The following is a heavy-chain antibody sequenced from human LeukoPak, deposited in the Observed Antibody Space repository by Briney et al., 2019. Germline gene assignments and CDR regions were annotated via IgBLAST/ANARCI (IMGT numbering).Heavy chain of an antibody. D-gene: IGHD3-10*01. V-gene: IGHV4-34*01. CDR1: GGSISGYY. CDR2: INHSGST. CDR3: ARLRHYYGSGSYYTRPDSHDY. J-gene: IGHJ4*02. Sequence: PSETRSLTCTVSGGSISGYYWSWIRQPPGKGLEWIGEINHSGSTNYNPSLKSRVTISVDTSKNQFSLKLSSVTPADTAVYYCARLRHYYGSGSYYTRPDSHDYWGQGTLVTVSS.